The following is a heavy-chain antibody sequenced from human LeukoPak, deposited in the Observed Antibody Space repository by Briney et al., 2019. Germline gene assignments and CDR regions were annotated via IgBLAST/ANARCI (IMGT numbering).Heavy chain of an antibody. CDR3: ARSSSSTVAAFDI. D-gene: IGHD6-6*01. V-gene: IGHV3-21*05. CDR2: ISSSSSYI. CDR1: GFTFSSYE. J-gene: IGHJ3*02. Sequence: GGSLRLSCAASGFTFSSYEMNWVRQAPGKGLEWVSYISSSSSYIYYADSVKGRFTISRDNAKNSLYLQMNSLRAEDTAVYYCARSSSSTVAAFDIWGQGTMVTVSS.